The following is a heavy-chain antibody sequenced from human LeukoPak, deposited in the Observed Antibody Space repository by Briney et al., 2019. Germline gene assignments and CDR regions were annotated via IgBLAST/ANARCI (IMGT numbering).Heavy chain of an antibody. Sequence: SETLSLTCTVSGGSISSSAYYWSCIRQQPGKGVEWIGYIYHIGNTHYNPSLGSRLTISVDTSKNQFSLKLSSVTAADTAVYYCAREMVGRFFDSWGQGTLVTVSS. CDR3: AREMVGRFFDS. D-gene: IGHD2-8*01. J-gene: IGHJ4*02. V-gene: IGHV4-31*03. CDR2: IYHIGNT. CDR1: GGSISSSAYY.